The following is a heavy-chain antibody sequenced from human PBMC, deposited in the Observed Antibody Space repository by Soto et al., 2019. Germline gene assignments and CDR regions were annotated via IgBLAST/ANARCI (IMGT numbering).Heavy chain of an antibody. CDR2: TSYDGSKN. CDR3: ARERTTYVNAFDY. J-gene: IGHJ4*02. D-gene: IGHD3-16*01. CDR1: GFTFSND. Sequence: QVQLVESGGGVVQPGRSLRISCAASGFTFSNDMHWVRQPPGKGLEWVAVTSYDGSKNYYADSVKGRFTISRDNSKNTLYLQMNSLRPADTAMYYCARERTTYVNAFDYWGRGTQVTVSS. V-gene: IGHV3-30-3*01.